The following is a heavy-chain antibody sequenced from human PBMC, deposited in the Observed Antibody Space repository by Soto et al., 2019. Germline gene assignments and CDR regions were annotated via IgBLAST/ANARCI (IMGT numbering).Heavy chain of an antibody. Sequence: QVQLVQSXXEVRKPGASVKVSCKTSGYTFTNNGINWVRQAPGQGLEWMGWISGYNANTKYAQKFQGRVTLTTDTLTSTAFMELRSLRSDDTAVFYCARGSKHYNMDVWGQGTTVTVSS. CDR3: ARGSKHYNMDV. V-gene: IGHV1-18*04. D-gene: IGHD4-4*01. J-gene: IGHJ6*02. CDR2: ISGYNANT. CDR1: GYTFTNNG.